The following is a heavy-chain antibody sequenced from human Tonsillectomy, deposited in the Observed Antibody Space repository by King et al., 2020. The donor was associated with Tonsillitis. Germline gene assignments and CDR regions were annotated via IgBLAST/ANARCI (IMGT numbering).Heavy chain of an antibody. CDR1: GFTFRNFD. CDR3: AKDKGADYYDSSRGAFDI. Sequence: VQLVEYGGGLVKPGGSLRLSCAASGFTFRNFDMNWVRQAPGKGLEWVSSISTSSRYIHYADSVKGRFTVSRDKAGNSMFLQMNSLSVEETAVYYCAKDKGADYYDSSRGAFDIWGKGTTVTVSS. V-gene: IGHV3-21*01. J-gene: IGHJ3*02. D-gene: IGHD3-22*01. CDR2: ISTSSRYI.